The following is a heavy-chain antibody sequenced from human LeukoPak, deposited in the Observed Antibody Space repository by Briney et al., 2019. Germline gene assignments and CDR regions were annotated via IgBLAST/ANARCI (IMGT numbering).Heavy chain of an antibody. Sequence: PSETLSLTCTVSGCSISSYYWSWMRQPPGKGLEWIGYIYYRRSTNYNTSLHSRATISVVKSKNQYSLKLSSVTAADTAGYYCAREVGVDTAMVTYYFGYWGEGTLVTVSS. CDR3: AREVGVDTAMVTYYFGY. CDR1: GCSISSYY. CDR2: IYYRRST. D-gene: IGHD5-18*01. V-gene: IGHV4-59*01. J-gene: IGHJ4*02.